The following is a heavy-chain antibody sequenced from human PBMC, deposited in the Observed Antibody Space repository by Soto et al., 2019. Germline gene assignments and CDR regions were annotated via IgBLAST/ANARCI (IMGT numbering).Heavy chain of an antibody. V-gene: IGHV3-30*03. D-gene: IGHD1-1*01. J-gene: IGHJ5*02. CDR3: ARDLQAGTDNVNWFAP. CDR2: IAYDGSNR. Sequence: AGGSLRLSCAASGFTFSSYGMHWVRQAPGKGLEWVAVIAYDGSNRWYADSAKGRFTISRDNSKNTVYLQMSSLRGEDTAVYYCARDLQAGTDNVNWFAPWGQGTLVTVSS. CDR1: GFTFSSYG.